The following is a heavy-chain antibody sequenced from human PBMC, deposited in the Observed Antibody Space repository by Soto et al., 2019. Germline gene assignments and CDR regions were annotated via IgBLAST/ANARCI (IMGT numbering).Heavy chain of an antibody. J-gene: IGHJ4*02. CDR1: GYTFTSYG. V-gene: IGHV1-18*01. Sequence: QVQLVQSGAEVKKPGASVKVSCKASGYTFTSYGISWVRQAPGQGLEWMGWISAYNGNTNYAQKPQGRVTNTPDTTTSTALLELRSLTSDDTAVYYCARDSPPVDYWGQGTLVTVSS. CDR3: ARDSPPVDY. CDR2: ISAYNGNT.